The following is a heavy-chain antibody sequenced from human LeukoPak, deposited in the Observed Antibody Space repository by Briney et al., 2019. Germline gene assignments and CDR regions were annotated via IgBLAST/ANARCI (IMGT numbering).Heavy chain of an antibody. CDR2: INPNSGGT. CDR3: ARYSVGQWLVDY. V-gene: IGHV1-2*06. CDR1: GYTFTGYY. D-gene: IGHD6-19*01. J-gene: IGHJ4*02. Sequence: ASVKVSCKASGYTFTGYYMHWVRQAPGQGLEWMGRINPNSGGTNYAQKFQGRVTMTRDTSISTAYMELSRLRSDDTAVYYCARYSVGQWLVDYWGQGTLVTVSS.